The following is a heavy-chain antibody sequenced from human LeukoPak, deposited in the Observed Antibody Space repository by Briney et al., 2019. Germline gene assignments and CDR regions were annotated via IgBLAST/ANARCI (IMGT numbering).Heavy chain of an antibody. Sequence: SVKVSCKASEGTFGSSAFSWVRQAPGQGLECMGRIIPFVGTPDYSQRFQGRVTIGLDKSTSTVYMQLSSLTSEDTAMYYCARARLGDLDFFESWGQGTPVTVSS. CDR3: ARARLGDLDFFES. J-gene: IGHJ4*02. D-gene: IGHD3-16*01. CDR2: IIPFVGTP. CDR1: EGTFGSSA. V-gene: IGHV1-69*04.